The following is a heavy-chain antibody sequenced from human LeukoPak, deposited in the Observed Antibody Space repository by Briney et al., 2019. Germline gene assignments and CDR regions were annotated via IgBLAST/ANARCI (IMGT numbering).Heavy chain of an antibody. Sequence: SETLSLTCTVSGGSISSYYWSWIRQPPGKGLEWIGYIYYSGSTNYNPSLKSRVTISVDTSKNQFSLKLSSVTAADTAVYYCARRPAPLPAAPHDAFDIWSQGTMVTVSS. CDR2: IYYSGST. V-gene: IGHV4-59*08. J-gene: IGHJ3*02. D-gene: IGHD2-2*01. CDR3: ARRPAPLPAAPHDAFDI. CDR1: GGSISSYY.